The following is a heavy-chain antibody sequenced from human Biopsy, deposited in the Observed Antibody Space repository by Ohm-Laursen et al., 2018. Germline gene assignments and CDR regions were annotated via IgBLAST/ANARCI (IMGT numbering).Heavy chain of an antibody. CDR3: ARDER. CDR2: ISRDSSHI. CDR1: GFTFNGDN. V-gene: IGHV3-21*01. J-gene: IGHJ4*02. D-gene: IGHD5-24*01. Sequence: GSLRLSCSASGFTFNGDNANWVRQAPGKGLEWVSYISRDSSHIYYADSVKGRFTISRDNAENSMYLQMSSLTVDDTAVYYCARDERWGQGTLVTVSS.